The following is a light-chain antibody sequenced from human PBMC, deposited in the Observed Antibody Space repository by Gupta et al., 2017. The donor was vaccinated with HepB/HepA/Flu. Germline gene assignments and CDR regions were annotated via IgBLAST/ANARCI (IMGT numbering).Light chain of an antibody. V-gene: IGKV1-39*01. CDR1: QSINTF. CDR2: PTS. J-gene: IGKJ5*01. Sequence: DIQMTQSPSSLSASVGDTVTITCRASQSINTFMHWYQQRPGRAPKPLISPTSTLQSVVPSRFSGSGSGTDFTLPISRLQPEDFVTYYCQQTDNTPITFGQGTRLEIK. CDR3: QQTDNTPIT.